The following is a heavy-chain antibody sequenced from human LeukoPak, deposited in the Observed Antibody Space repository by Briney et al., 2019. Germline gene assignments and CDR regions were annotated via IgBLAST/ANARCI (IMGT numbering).Heavy chain of an antibody. V-gene: IGHV1-2*06. CDR1: GYTFTGDY. CDR2: INPNSGGT. J-gene: IGHJ6*03. CDR3: ARGWAARPSYYYYYYMDV. D-gene: IGHD6-6*01. Sequence: ASVKVSCTASGYTFTGDYMPWVRQAPGQGLEWMGRINPNSGGTIYAQKFQGRVTMTRDTSISTAYMELSRLRSDDTAVYYCARGWAARPSYYYYYYMDVWGKGTTVTVSS.